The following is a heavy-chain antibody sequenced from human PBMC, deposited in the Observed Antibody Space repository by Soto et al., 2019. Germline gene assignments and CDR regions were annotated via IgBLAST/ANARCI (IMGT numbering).Heavy chain of an antibody. J-gene: IGHJ3*02. D-gene: IGHD2-21*02. V-gene: IGHV3-30*18. Sequence: PGGSLRLSCAACGFTFSSYGMHWVRQAPGKGLEWVAVISYDGSNKYYADSVKGRFTISRDNSKNTLYLQMNNLRAEDTAVYYCAKLHGGNSAAFDIWGQGTMVTVSS. CDR1: GFTFSSYG. CDR3: AKLHGGNSAAFDI. CDR2: ISYDGSNK.